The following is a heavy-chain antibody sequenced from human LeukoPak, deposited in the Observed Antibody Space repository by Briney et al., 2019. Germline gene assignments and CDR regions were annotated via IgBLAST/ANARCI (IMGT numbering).Heavy chain of an antibody. CDR1: GFTFNSYA. D-gene: IGHD6-13*01. CDR2: ISGFGGST. V-gene: IGHV3-23*01. CDR3: ARRSGSSWSSFDY. J-gene: IGHJ4*02. Sequence: TGGSLRLSCAASGFTFNSYAMNWVRQAPGKGLEWVSGISGFGGSTYYAPSVKGRLTISRDNFGNMLYLHLDSLRVEDTAIYYCARRSGSSWSSFDYWGQGALVTVSS.